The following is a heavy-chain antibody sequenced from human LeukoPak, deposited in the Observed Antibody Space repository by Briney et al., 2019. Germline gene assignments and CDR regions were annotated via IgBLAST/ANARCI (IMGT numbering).Heavy chain of an antibody. V-gene: IGHV3-66*01. Sequence: GGSLRLSCAASGFTVSSNYMSWVRQAPGKGLEWVSVIYSGGSTYYADSVKGRFTISRDNSKNTLYLQMNSLRAEDTAVYYCARDYYDSSGYYENPWGQGTLVTVSS. CDR1: GFTVSSNY. J-gene: IGHJ5*02. CDR3: ARDYYDSSGYYENP. D-gene: IGHD3-22*01. CDR2: IYSGGST.